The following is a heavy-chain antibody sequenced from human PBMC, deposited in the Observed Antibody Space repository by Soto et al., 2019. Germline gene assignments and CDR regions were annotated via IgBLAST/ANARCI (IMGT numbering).Heavy chain of an antibody. D-gene: IGHD2-8*01. CDR2: ITNSAYT. CDR3: GLYDALFFDF. CDR1: GFTFSTFN. V-gene: IGHV3-21*01. Sequence: GSSLRLSCAASGFTFSTFNMNWVRQAPGKGLEWVSSITNSAYTSYADSVKGRFTISRDNAKKSLYLQMNSLRDEATDVYYCGLYDALFFDFWGQGALVTVSS. J-gene: IGHJ4*02.